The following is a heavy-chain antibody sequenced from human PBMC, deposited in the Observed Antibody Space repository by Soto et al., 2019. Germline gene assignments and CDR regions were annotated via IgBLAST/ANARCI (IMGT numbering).Heavy chain of an antibody. Sequence: QVQLVESGGGVVQPGRSLRLSCAASGFTFSSYGMHWVRQAPGKGLEWVAVIWYDGSNKYYADSVKGRFTISRDNSKNTLYLQMNSLRAEDTAVYYCARGPEVVVVGPHWYFDLWGRGTLVTVSS. J-gene: IGHJ2*01. CDR1: GFTFSSYG. V-gene: IGHV3-33*01. CDR3: ARGPEVVVVGPHWYFDL. CDR2: IWYDGSNK. D-gene: IGHD2-15*01.